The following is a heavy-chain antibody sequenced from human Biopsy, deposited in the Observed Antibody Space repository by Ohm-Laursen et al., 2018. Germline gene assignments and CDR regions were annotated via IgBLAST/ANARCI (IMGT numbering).Heavy chain of an antibody. V-gene: IGHV3-15*01. CDR1: GFTFSSYG. CDR2: IKSKTDGGTI. J-gene: IGHJ4*02. CDR3: TTYQY. D-gene: IGHD3-16*02. Sequence: SLRLSCTASGFTFSSYGMHWVRQAPGKGLEWVGRIKSKTDGGTIDYAASVKGRIIISRDDSKKTVYLQMNNLKTEDTGVYYCTTYQYWGQGTLVTVSS.